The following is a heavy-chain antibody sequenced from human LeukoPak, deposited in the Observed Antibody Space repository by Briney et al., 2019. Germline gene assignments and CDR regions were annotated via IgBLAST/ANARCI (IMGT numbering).Heavy chain of an antibody. J-gene: IGHJ4*02. D-gene: IGHD6-13*01. CDR1: GGSISSYY. CDR3: ARGTGYSSSWYEI. V-gene: IGHV4-59*01. Sequence: SETLSLTCTVSGGSISSYYWSWIRQPPGKGLEWIGYIYYSGSTNYNPSLKSRVTISVDTSKNQFSLKLSSVTAADTAVYYCARGTGYSSSWYEIWGQGTLVTVSS. CDR2: IYYSGST.